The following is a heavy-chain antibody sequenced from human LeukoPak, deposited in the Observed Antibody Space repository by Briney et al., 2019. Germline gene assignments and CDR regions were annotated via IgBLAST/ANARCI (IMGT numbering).Heavy chain of an antibody. CDR2: IKQDGSEK. J-gene: IGHJ3*02. Sequence: PGGSLRLSCAASGFTFSSYWMSWVRQAPGKGLEWVANIKQDGSEKYYVDSVKGRFTISRDNAKNSLYLQMNSLRAEDTAVYYCARRYDSSGYYNVWAFDIWGQGTMVTVSS. V-gene: IGHV3-7*03. CDR3: ARRYDSSGYYNVWAFDI. D-gene: IGHD3-22*01. CDR1: GFTFSSYW.